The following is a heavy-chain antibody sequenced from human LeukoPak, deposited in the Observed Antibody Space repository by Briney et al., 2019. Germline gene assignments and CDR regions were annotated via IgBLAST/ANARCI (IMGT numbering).Heavy chain of an antibody. V-gene: IGHV4-61*02. Sequence: SETLSLTCTVSGGSISSGYYYWSWIRQPAGKGLEWIGRIYTSGNTNYNPSLTSQVTISLDTSKNQSSLKLRSVTASDTAVYYCARPGLYGDYHADIWGQGTMVTVSS. CDR1: GGSISSGYYY. CDR2: IYTSGNT. D-gene: IGHD4-17*01. CDR3: ARPGLYGDYHADI. J-gene: IGHJ3*02.